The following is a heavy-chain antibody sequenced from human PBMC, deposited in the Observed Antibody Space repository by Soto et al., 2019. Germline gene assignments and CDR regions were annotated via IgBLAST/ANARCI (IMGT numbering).Heavy chain of an antibody. Sequence: QLQLQESGPGLVKPSETLSLTCTVSGGSISSSSYYWGWIRQPPGKGLEWIGSIYYSGSTYYNPSLQSRVTISVDTSKNQFSLKLSSVTAADTAVYYCARHPPHKAGFDYWGQGTLVTVSS. CDR3: ARHPPHKAGFDY. V-gene: IGHV4-39*01. CDR1: GGSISSSSYY. J-gene: IGHJ4*02. CDR2: IYYSGST.